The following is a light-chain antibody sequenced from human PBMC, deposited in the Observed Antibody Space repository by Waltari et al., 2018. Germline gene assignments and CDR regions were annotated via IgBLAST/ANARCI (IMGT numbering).Light chain of an antibody. CDR2: GAS. Sequence: EIALPQAPGTLSLSPGARATLSCRASQSVSSSYLAWYQQKPGQAPRLLIYGASSRATGIPDRFSGSGSGTDFTLTISRLEPEDFAVYYCQQYGSSPLTFGPGTKVDIK. CDR1: QSVSSSY. J-gene: IGKJ3*01. V-gene: IGKV3-20*01. CDR3: QQYGSSPLT.